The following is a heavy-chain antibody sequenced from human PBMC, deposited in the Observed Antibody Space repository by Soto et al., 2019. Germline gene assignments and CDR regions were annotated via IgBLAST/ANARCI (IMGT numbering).Heavy chain of an antibody. CDR1: GFTFRNYD. CDR2: ISAAGDP. V-gene: IGHV3-13*05. CDR3: ARTDREFYGLDV. J-gene: IGHJ6*04. Sequence: EVQLVESGGGLVQPGGSLRLSCEASGFTFRNYDMHWVRQGTGKGLEWVSGISAAGDPDYADSVEGRFTISRENAQNSFFLQMNSLRVGDTAVYYCARTDREFYGLDVWGKGTTVIVSS.